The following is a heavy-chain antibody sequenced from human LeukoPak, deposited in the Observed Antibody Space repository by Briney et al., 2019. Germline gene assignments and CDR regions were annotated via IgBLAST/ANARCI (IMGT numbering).Heavy chain of an antibody. V-gene: IGHV3-30*04. CDR3: AKEPYYYDSSGLRRGFDP. J-gene: IGHJ5*02. D-gene: IGHD3-22*01. Sequence: GGSLRLSCAASGFTFSSHAMHWVRQAPGKGLEWVAVISYDGSNKYYADSVKGRFTISRDNSKNTLYLQMNSLRAEDTAVYYCAKEPYYYDSSGLRRGFDPWGQGTLVTVSS. CDR1: GFTFSSHA. CDR2: ISYDGSNK.